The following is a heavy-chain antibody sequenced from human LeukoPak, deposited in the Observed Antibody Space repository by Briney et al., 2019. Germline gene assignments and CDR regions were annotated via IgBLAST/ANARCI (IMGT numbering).Heavy chain of an antibody. J-gene: IGHJ6*04. V-gene: IGHV4-39*01. CDR1: DGSISSGSYY. Sequence: SQTLSLTCTVSDGSISSGSYYWGWIRQPPGKGLEWIGSIYYSGSTYYNPSLKSRVTISVDTSKNQFSLKLSSVTAADTAVYYCAIPVPPGSSGWPPQDVWGKGTTVTVSS. CDR2: IYYSGST. D-gene: IGHD6-19*01. CDR3: AIPVPPGSSGWPPQDV.